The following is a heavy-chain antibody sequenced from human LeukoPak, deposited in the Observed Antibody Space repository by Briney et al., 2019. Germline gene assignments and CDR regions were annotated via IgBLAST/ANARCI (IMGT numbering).Heavy chain of an antibody. Sequence: PGESLRLSCAASGCTFSSYGMHWVRQAPGKGLEWVAFIRYDGSNKYYADSVKCRFTISRDNSKNTLYLQMNSLRAEDAAVSYCAKDKRVVGATTGPYYFDYWGQGTLVTVSS. V-gene: IGHV3-30*02. J-gene: IGHJ4*02. CDR3: AKDKRVVGATTGPYYFDY. D-gene: IGHD1-26*01. CDR1: GCTFSSYG. CDR2: IRYDGSNK.